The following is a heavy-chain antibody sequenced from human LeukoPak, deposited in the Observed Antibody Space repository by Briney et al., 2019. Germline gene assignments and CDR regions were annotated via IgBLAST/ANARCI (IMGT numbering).Heavy chain of an antibody. J-gene: IGHJ4*02. CDR3: ASEVVATIGTLFDY. D-gene: IGHD5-12*01. CDR2: IYYSGST. CDR1: GGSISNYY. V-gene: IGHV4-59*01. Sequence: LSLTCTVAGGSISNYYWSCIRQPPGKGLEWIGNIYYSGSTNYNPSLKSRVTISVDTSKNKFSLQMSSVTAADTAVYYCASEVVATIGTLFDYWGQGTVVTVSS.